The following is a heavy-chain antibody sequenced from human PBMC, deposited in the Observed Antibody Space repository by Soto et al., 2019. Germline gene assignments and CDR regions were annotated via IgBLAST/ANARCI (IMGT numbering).Heavy chain of an antibody. V-gene: IGHV4-4*07. J-gene: IGHJ5*02. CDR2: ISTSGNT. D-gene: IGHD3-16*01. Sequence: QVQLEESGPGLVKPSETLSPICSVSGVSMRNSYWTWIRPSAGKGLEWIGLISTSGNTKYNPSLNRRLTMSVDTSKNQVSLKLTSVTAADAAVYYCARGGGVPALGDPWGQGTLVTVST. CDR1: GVSMRNSY. CDR3: ARGGGVPALGDP.